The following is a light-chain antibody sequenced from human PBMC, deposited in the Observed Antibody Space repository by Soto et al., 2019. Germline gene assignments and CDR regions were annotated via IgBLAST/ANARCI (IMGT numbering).Light chain of an antibody. Sequence: IHMTQSPSSLSASVGDRVTITCRASQRITTYLNWYQQKPGEAPKLLNSTSGTLQRGVPSRFTGSGSGTDFTLTITGLQPADFATYFCQQTYNTPYTFGQGTKLEIK. CDR1: QRITTY. V-gene: IGKV1-39*01. CDR3: QQTYNTPYT. J-gene: IGKJ2*01. CDR2: TSG.